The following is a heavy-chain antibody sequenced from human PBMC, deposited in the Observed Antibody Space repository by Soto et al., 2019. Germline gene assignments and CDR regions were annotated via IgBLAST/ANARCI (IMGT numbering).Heavy chain of an antibody. CDR2: INHSGST. D-gene: IGHD3-10*01. CDR1: GGSFIGYY. CDR3: ARESAGSGKNNWFDP. Sequence: PSETLSLTCAVYGGSFIGYYWTWIRQPPGTGLEWIGEINHSGSTNYNPSLKSRVTMSLDTSRNQLLLQLNSVTAADTAVYYCARESAGSGKNNWFDPWGQGTLVTVSS. V-gene: IGHV4-34*01. J-gene: IGHJ5*02.